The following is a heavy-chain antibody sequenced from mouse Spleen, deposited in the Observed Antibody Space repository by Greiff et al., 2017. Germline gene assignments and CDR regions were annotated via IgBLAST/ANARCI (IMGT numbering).Heavy chain of an antibody. J-gene: IGHJ2*01. Sequence: QVQLQQSGPELVKPGASVKISCKASGYSFTSYYIHWVKQRPGQGLEWIGWIYPGSGNTKYNEKFKGKATLTADTSSSTAYMQLSSLTSEDSAVYYCARWGDPWFDYWGQGTTLTVSS. CDR3: ARWGDPWFDY. CDR2: IYPGSGNT. CDR1: GYSFTSYY. V-gene: IGHV1-66*01.